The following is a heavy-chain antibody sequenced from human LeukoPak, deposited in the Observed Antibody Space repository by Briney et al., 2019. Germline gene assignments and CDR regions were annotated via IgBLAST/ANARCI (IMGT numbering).Heavy chain of an antibody. D-gene: IGHD6-19*01. Sequence: PGGSLRLSCAASGFTFSSYSMNWVRQAPGKGLEWVSYISSSSSTIYYADSVKGRFTISRDNAKNSLYLQMNSLRAEDTAVYYCARDFSSGWYTNFDYWGQGTLVTVSS. CDR3: ARDFSSGWYTNFDY. CDR1: GFTFSSYS. V-gene: IGHV3-48*01. J-gene: IGHJ4*02. CDR2: ISSSSSTI.